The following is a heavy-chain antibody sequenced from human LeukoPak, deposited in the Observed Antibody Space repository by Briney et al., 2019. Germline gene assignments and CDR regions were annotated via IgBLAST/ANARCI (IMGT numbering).Heavy chain of an antibody. CDR2: ISGSGGST. CDR3: ARGRGVVVVPAAIV. Sequence: GGSLRLSCAASGFTFSSYAMSWVRQAPGKGLEWVSAISGSGGSTYYADSVKGRFTISRDNSKNTLYLQMNSLRAEDTAVYYCARGRGVVVVPAAIVWGQGTLVTVSS. D-gene: IGHD2-2*01. V-gene: IGHV3-23*01. J-gene: IGHJ4*02. CDR1: GFTFSSYA.